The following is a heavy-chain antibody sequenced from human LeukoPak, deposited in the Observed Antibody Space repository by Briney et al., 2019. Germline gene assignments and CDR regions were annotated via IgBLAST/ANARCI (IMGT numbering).Heavy chain of an antibody. V-gene: IGHV1-2*02. CDR2: INPNSGGT. D-gene: IGHD5-18*01. CDR1: GYTFTGYY. J-gene: IGHJ6*02. CDR3: ARDTAMVRPSKNYGMDV. Sequence: ASVKVSCKASGYTFTGYYMHWLRQAPGQGLEWMGWINPNSGGTNYAQKFQGRVTMTRDTSISTAYMELSRLRSDDTAVYYCARDTAMVRPSKNYGMDVWGQGTTVTVSS.